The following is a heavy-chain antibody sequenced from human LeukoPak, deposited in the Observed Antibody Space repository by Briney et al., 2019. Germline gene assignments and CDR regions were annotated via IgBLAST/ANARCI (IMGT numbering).Heavy chain of an antibody. D-gene: IGHD3-3*01. CDR2: MNPNSGNT. CDR3: ASAHTYDFWSGYYPYYYYGMDV. CDR1: GYTFTSYD. Sequence: ASVKVSCKASGYTFTSYDINWVRQATGQGLEWMGWMNPNSGNTGYAQKFQGGVTMTRNTSISTAYMELSSLRSEDTAVYYCASAHTYDFWSGYYPYYYYGMDVWGQGTTVTVSS. V-gene: IGHV1-8*01. J-gene: IGHJ6*02.